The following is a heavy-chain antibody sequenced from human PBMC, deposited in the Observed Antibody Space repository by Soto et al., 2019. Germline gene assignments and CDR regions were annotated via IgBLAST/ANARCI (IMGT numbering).Heavy chain of an antibody. V-gene: IGHV1-18*01. CDR3: ARDPDILLAPGADYYYDGMDF. CDR2: ISAYNGNT. CDR1: GYTFTSYG. D-gene: IGHD2-2*01. J-gene: IGHJ6*01. Sequence: ASVKVSCKASGYTFTSYGISWVRQAPGQGREWMGWISAYNGNTNYAQKLQGRVTMTTDTSTSTAYMELRSLRSDDTAVYYCARDPDILLAPGADYYYDGMDFWGQGSTVTVSS.